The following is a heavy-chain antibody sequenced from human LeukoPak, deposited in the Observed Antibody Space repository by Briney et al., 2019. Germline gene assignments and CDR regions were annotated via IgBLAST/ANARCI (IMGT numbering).Heavy chain of an antibody. D-gene: IGHD6-19*01. CDR2: LSYSGTT. CDR1: GGSISAFY. J-gene: IGHJ4*02. Sequence: PSVTLSLTCTVSGGSISAFYWSWIRQPPGKGLEWIGYLSYSGTTNYNPSLKSRVTISVDTSKNQFSLKLSSVTAADTAVYYCARPNSGWCLLDYWGQGTLVTVSS. V-gene: IGHV4-59*01. CDR3: ARPNSGWCLLDY.